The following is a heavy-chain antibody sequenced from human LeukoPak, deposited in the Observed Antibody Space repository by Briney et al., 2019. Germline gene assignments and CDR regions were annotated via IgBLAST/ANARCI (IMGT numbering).Heavy chain of an antibody. Sequence: VKVSCKASGGTFSSYAISWVRQAPGQGLEWMGGIIPIFGTANYAQKFQGRVTITADKSTSTAYMELSSLRSEDTAVYYCAREGSVDTAMVFSCYFDYWGQGTLVTVSS. J-gene: IGHJ4*02. CDR2: IIPIFGTA. CDR1: GGTFSSYA. D-gene: IGHD5-18*01. CDR3: AREGSVDTAMVFSCYFDY. V-gene: IGHV1-69*06.